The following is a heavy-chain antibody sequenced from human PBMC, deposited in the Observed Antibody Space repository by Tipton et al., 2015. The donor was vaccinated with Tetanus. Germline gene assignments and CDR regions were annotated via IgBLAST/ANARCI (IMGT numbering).Heavy chain of an antibody. CDR3: ARGLVVAAIHYYYGMDV. D-gene: IGHD2-15*01. Sequence: QVQLVQSGAEVKKPGSSVKVSCKASGGTFSSYAISWVRQAPGQGLEWMGGIIPIFGTANYAQKFQGRVTITADKSTSTAYMELSSLRSEDPAVYYCARGLVVAAIHYYYGMDVWGQGPTVTVSS. CDR1: GGTFSSYA. CDR2: IIPIFGTA. J-gene: IGHJ6*02. V-gene: IGHV1-69*06.